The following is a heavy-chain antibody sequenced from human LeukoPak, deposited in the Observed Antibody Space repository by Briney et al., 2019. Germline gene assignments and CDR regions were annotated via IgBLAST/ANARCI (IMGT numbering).Heavy chain of an antibody. J-gene: IGHJ4*02. CDR1: GFTLSTYW. V-gene: IGHV3-74*01. CDR2: INSDGTTT. D-gene: IGHD3-22*01. CDR3: ARDPLSRITMIVVVITRGYYFDY. Sequence: PGGSLRLSCAASGFTLSTYWMHWVRQPPGKGLVWVSTINSDGTTTTYTGSVKGRFTVSRDNAKNTLYLQMNSLRAEDTAVYYCARDPLSRITMIVVVITRGYYFDYWGQGTLVTVSS.